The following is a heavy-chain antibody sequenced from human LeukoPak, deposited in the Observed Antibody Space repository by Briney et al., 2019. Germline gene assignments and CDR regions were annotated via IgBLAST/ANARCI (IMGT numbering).Heavy chain of an antibody. CDR2: INRDGRST. J-gene: IGHJ4*02. D-gene: IGHD4-17*01. CDR3: ALPLRDGDFYFDY. CDR1: GFTFSNYW. Sequence: GGSLRLSCAASGFTFSNYWMHWVRQAPGKGLVLVSRINRDGRSTNYADSVKGRFTISRDNAKNTVFLQMNSLRAEDTAVYYCALPLRDGDFYFDYWGQGALVTVSS. V-gene: IGHV3-74*01.